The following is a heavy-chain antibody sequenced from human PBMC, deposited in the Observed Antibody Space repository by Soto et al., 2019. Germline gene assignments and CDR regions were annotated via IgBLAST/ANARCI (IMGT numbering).Heavy chain of an antibody. Sequence: GGSLRLSCAASGFTFSSYGMHWVRQAPGKGLEWVAVISYDGSNKYYADSVKGRFTISRDNSKNTLYLQMNSLRAEDTAVYYCARSPYDSGGYPLPSDYWGQGTLVTVSS. V-gene: IGHV3-30*03. J-gene: IGHJ4*02. CDR1: GFTFSSYG. CDR2: ISYDGSNK. CDR3: ARSPYDSGGYPLPSDY. D-gene: IGHD3-22*01.